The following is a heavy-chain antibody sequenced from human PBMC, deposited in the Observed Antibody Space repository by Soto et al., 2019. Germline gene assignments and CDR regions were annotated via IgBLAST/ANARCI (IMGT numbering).Heavy chain of an antibody. CDR3: ARDGYSGRSDGFDI. J-gene: IGHJ3*02. CDR1: GFTFGAYT. CDR2: ISYDGNNE. D-gene: IGHD1-26*01. V-gene: IGHV3-30-3*01. Sequence: QVQLVESGGGVVQPGRSLRLSCAASGFTFGAYTMHWVRQPPGKGLEWVAVISYDGNNERYTDPVRGRFTVSRDNSKSTLYLQMNSLKSEDTDVYYCARDGYSGRSDGFDIWGQGTMVTVSS.